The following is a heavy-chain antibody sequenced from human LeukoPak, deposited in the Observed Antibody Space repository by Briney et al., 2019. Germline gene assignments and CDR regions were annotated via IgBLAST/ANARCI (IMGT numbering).Heavy chain of an antibody. V-gene: IGHV1-69*04. J-gene: IGHJ4*02. CDR2: IIPILGIA. Sequence: SLKLSCKASGVTFSSYAISSVRHAPGQGLEWMGRIIPILGIATYAQQFQGRVTITADKSTSTAYMELSSLRSEDTAVYYCATSVSLDSLVLDYWGQGTLVTVSS. CDR3: ATSVSLDSLVLDY. CDR1: GVTFSSYA. D-gene: IGHD6-13*01.